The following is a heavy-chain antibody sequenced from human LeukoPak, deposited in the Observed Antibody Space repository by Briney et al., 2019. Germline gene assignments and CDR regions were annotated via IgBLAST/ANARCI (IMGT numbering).Heavy chain of an antibody. CDR3: ARVSEYSSSSVPY. CDR1: GFTLSSYE. D-gene: IGHD6-6*01. CDR2: ISSSSSTI. V-gene: IGHV3-48*01. Sequence: GGSLRLSCAASGFTLSSYEMNWVRQAPGKGLEWVSYISSSSSTIYYADSVKGRFTISRDNAKNSLYLQMNSLRAEDTAVYYCARVSEYSSSSVPYWGQGTLVTVSS. J-gene: IGHJ4*02.